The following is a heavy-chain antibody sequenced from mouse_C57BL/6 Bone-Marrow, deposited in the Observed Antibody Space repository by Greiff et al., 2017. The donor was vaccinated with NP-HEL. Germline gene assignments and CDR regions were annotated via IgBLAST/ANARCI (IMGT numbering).Heavy chain of an antibody. D-gene: IGHD1-1*01. CDR3: ARYYYGSSYGYAMDY. V-gene: IGHV7-3*01. CDR2: IRNKANGYTT. CDR1: GFTFTDYY. Sequence: EVNLVESGGGLVQPGGSLSLSCAASGFTFTDYYMSWVRQPPGKALEWLGFIRNKANGYTTEYSASVKGRFTISRDNSQSILYLQMNALRAEDSATYYCARYYYGSSYGYAMDYWGQGTSVTVSS. J-gene: IGHJ4*01.